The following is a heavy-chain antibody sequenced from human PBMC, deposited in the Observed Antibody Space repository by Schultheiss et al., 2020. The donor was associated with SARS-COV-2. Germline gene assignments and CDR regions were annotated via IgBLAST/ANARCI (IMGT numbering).Heavy chain of an antibody. V-gene: IGHV4-61*10. J-gene: IGHJ5*02. CDR3: ARSHSGYDLNWFDP. CDR2: IYYSGST. D-gene: IGHD5-12*01. CDR1: GGSISSGSYY. Sequence: SETLSLTCTVSGGSISSGSYYWSWIRQPAGKGLEWIGRIYYSGSTYYNPSLKSRVTISVDTSKNQFSLNLSSVTAADTAIYYCARSHSGYDLNWFDPWGQGTLVTVSS.